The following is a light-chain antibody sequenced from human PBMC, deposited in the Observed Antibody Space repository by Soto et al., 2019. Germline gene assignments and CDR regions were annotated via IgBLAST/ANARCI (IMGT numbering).Light chain of an antibody. CDR1: QSVSNN. CDR3: QQYNDWPAT. J-gene: IGKJ4*01. CDR2: GAS. Sequence: EIVMTQSPATLSVSPGERATLSCRASQSVSNNFAWYQQKPGQAPRLLIYGASTRATGIPARFSGSGSGTEFTLTISSLQSEDFAVYYCQQYNDWPATFGGGTKVEIK. V-gene: IGKV3D-15*01.